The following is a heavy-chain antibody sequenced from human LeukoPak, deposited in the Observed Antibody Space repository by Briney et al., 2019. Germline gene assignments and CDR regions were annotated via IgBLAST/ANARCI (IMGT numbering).Heavy chain of an antibody. Sequence: PSETLSLTCTVSGGSMTSYFWSWIRQSAGKGLEWVGRIYTTGSTNYNPSLKSRVTMSVDMSKNQFSLRLSSVAAADTAVYYCASGGLHRNGWYYFDYWGQGTLVTVSS. CDR2: IYTTGST. D-gene: IGHD6-19*01. J-gene: IGHJ4*02. V-gene: IGHV4-4*07. CDR3: ASGGLHRNGWYYFDY. CDR1: GGSMTSYF.